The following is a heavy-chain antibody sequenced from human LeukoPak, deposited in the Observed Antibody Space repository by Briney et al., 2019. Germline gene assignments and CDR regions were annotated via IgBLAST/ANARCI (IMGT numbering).Heavy chain of an antibody. D-gene: IGHD4-11*01. CDR1: GFTFSNYW. CDR3: AIDVSYYPRYY. CDR2: IKTAGSQN. Sequence: GASLRLSCVASGFTFSNYWITWVRQAPGKGLEWVANIKTAGSQNSYVYSVKGRFTISRDNAKNSLYLQLNSLRAEDTAVYYCAIDVSYYPRYYWGQGTLVTVSS. J-gene: IGHJ4*02. V-gene: IGHV3-7*01.